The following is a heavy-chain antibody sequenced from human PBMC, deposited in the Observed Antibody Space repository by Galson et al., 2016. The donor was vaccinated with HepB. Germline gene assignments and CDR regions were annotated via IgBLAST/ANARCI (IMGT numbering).Heavy chain of an antibody. CDR2: IDGGGST. J-gene: IGHJ3*01. CDR3: ARDLGVRGYGREPRDAYDL. V-gene: IGHV3-NL1*01. CDR1: GFTFSSYG. Sequence: SLRLSCAASGFTFSSYGMHWVRQAPGKGLEWVSVIDGGGSTYYADSVRGRFTVSRDSSRDTVDLQMNNLRAEDTAMYFCARDLGVRGYGREPRDAYDLWGQGTMVSVSS. D-gene: IGHD3-10*01.